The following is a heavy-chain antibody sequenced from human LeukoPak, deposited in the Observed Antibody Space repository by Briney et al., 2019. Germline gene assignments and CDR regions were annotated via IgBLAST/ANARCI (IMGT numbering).Heavy chain of an antibody. CDR3: ARRHFNERYFDY. D-gene: IGHD1-1*01. Sequence: SETLSLTCTVSGGSIRSSSYYWGWIRQPPGKGLEWIGTIYYSGRTYYNPSLKSRVTISVVTSKNQFSLKLSSVTAADTAVYYCARRHFNERYFDYWGQGILVTVSS. CDR2: IYYSGRT. CDR1: GGSIRSSSYY. V-gene: IGHV4-39*01. J-gene: IGHJ4*02.